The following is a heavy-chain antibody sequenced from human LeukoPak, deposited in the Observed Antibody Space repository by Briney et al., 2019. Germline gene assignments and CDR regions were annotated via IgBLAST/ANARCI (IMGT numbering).Heavy chain of an antibody. D-gene: IGHD3-10*01. CDR2: INPNSGRT. V-gene: IGHV1-2*02. CDR1: VYTFTLYY. CDR3: ARSSLYGSGSYHNDY. J-gene: IGHJ4*02. Sequence: VASVTLSCKVSVYTFTLYYVHWARHAPGQGLEWMGWINPNSGRTNYAQKFQGRVTMTRDTSISTAYMELSRLRSDDTAVYYCARSSLYGSGSYHNDYWGQGTLVTVSS.